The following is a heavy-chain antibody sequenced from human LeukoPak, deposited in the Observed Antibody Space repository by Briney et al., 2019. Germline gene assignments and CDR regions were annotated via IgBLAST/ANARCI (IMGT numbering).Heavy chain of an antibody. V-gene: IGHV4-31*03. J-gene: IGHJ5*02. CDR3: ARGPRNWFDP. CDR2: IYYSGST. CDR1: GGSISSGGYY. Sequence: SETLSLTCTVSGGSISSGGYYWSWLRQHPGKGLEWIGYIYYSGSTYYNPSLKSRVTISVDTSKNQFSLKLSSVPAADTAVYYCARGPRNWFDPWGQGTLVTVSS.